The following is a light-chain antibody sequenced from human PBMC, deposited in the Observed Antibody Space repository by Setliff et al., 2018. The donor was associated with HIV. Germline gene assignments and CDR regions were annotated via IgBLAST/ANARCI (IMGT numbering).Light chain of an antibody. CDR1: SSDFGGYNY. V-gene: IGLV2-11*01. CDR3: CSYAGSYKV. CDR2: DVS. Sequence: QSVLTQPASVSGSPGQSITVSCTGTSSDFGGYNYVSWYQQHPGKAPKLMIYDVSKRPSGVPDRFSGSKSGNTASLTISGLQAEDEADYYCCSYAGSYKVFGTGTKVTVL. J-gene: IGLJ1*01.